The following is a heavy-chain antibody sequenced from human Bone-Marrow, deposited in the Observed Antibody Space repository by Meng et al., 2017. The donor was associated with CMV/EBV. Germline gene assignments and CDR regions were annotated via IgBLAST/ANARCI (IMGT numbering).Heavy chain of an antibody. V-gene: IGHV3-30*02. CDR1: GFTFSSYG. Sequence: GGSLRLSCAASGFTFSSYGMHWVRQAPGKGLEWVAFIRYDGSNKYYADSVKGRFTISRDNSKNTLYLQMNSLRAEDTAVYYCAKDREYYDFWSGYSYYYGMDVWGQGHTV. CDR2: IRYDGSNK. D-gene: IGHD3-3*01. CDR3: AKDREYYDFWSGYSYYYGMDV. J-gene: IGHJ6*02.